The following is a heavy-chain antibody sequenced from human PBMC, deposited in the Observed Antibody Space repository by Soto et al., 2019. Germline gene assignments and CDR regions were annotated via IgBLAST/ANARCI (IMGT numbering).Heavy chain of an antibody. Sequence: PGGSLRLSCAASGFTFSSYGMHWVRQAPGEGLEWVAVTSYDGINKYYADYVKGRFTISRDNSKNTLYLQMNSLRAEDTAVYYCAGAMGLYYYYGMDVWGQGTTVTVSS. CDR1: GFTFSSYG. J-gene: IGHJ6*02. CDR3: AGAMGLYYYYGMDV. D-gene: IGHD5-18*01. CDR2: TSYDGINK. V-gene: IGHV3-30*03.